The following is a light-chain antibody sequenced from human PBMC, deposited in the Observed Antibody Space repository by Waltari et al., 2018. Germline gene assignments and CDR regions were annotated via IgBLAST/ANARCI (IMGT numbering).Light chain of an antibody. CDR2: DVS. J-gene: IGLJ7*01. V-gene: IGLV2-14*03. Sequence: QSALTQPAPVSGSPGQSITISCTGTSSDVGGYTFVPCYQQHPGKSPKLMIYDVSNRPSGVSNRFSGSKSGNTASLTISGLQAEDEADYYCSSYTSSSTFAVFGGGTQLTVL. CDR1: SSDVGGYTF. CDR3: SSYTSSSTFAV.